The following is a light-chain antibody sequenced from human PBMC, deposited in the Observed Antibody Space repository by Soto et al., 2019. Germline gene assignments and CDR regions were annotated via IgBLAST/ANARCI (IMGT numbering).Light chain of an antibody. V-gene: IGKV3-15*01. CDR1: QSVSSN. J-gene: IGKJ1*01. Sequence: EIVMTQSPGTLSLSSGERATLSCRASQSVSSNLAWYQQIPGQAPKLLINCASTRATGIPARFSGSASGTEFTLAINSLQSEDFAVYYCQQYNDLPQTFGLGTKVDIK. CDR2: CAS. CDR3: QQYNDLPQT.